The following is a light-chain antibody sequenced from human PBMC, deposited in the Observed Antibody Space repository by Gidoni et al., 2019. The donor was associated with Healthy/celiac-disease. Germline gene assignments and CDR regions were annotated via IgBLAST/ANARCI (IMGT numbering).Light chain of an antibody. J-gene: IGKJ2*01. Sequence: IHRSQSPSSLSASGGDRVTITCRANQSISSYLNWYQQKPGKAPKRLIYPASSLQSGVPSRFSGKGSGTDFPLTISSLQPEDFATDYCQQSYSTPQTFGQGTKLEIK. V-gene: IGKV1-39*01. CDR3: QQSYSTPQT. CDR2: PAS. CDR1: QSISSY.